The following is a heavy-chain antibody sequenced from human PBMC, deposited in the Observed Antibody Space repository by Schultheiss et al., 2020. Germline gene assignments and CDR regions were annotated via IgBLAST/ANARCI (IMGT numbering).Heavy chain of an antibody. Sequence: GGSLRLSYAASGFQFSNYVVSWVRQAPGKGLEWVSTISGSGDNTHHADSVKGRFTISRDNSKNTLYLQMNSLRAEDTAVYYCARGYCNSGSCPPSPFDYWGQGALLTVSS. D-gene: IGHD2-15*01. V-gene: IGHV3-23*01. J-gene: IGHJ4*02. CDR1: GFQFSNYV. CDR3: ARGYCNSGSCPPSPFDY. CDR2: ISGSGDNT.